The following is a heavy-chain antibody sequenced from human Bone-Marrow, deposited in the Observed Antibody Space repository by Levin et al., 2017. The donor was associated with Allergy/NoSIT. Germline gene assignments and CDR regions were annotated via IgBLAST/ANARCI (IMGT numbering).Heavy chain of an antibody. Sequence: PGGSLRLSCAASGFRFSTYWMSWLRQAPGKGLEWVANIKEDGSDKYYVDSVKGRFTISKDNAKNSLYLQMNSLRAEDTAVYYCARDSSGYDYWGQGTQVTVPS. CDR1: GFRFSTYW. J-gene: IGHJ4*02. CDR2: IKEDGSDK. V-gene: IGHV3-7*01. D-gene: IGHD3-22*01. CDR3: ARDSSGYDY.